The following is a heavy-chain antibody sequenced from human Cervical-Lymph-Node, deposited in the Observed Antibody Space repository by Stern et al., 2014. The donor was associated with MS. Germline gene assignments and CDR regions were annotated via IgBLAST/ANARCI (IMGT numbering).Heavy chain of an antibody. D-gene: IGHD4-17*01. V-gene: IGHV3-21*01. CDR1: GFTFSHYS. CDR2: ISNNSTHT. CDR3: ARARVGDYARSPHLDS. J-gene: IGHJ4*02. Sequence: EVKLVESEGGLVKPGESLRLSCDASGFTFSHYSINWVRQAPGKGMEWISSISNNSTHTYDADSVEGRFTISRDSAKDSVSLHMVSLRAEDTAVYYCARARVGDYARSPHLDSWGQGTLVTVSS.